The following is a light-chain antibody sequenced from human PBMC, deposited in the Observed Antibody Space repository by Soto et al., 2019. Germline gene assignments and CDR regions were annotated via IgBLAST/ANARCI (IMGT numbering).Light chain of an antibody. CDR1: SSNIGSNT. J-gene: IGLJ1*01. CDR3: AAWDDSLSGPLRV. Sequence: QSVLTHPPSASVTPGQRVTISCSGSSSNIGSNTVNWYQQLPGTAPKLLIYSNNQRPSGVPDRFSGSKSGTSASLAISGLQSEDEADYYCAAWDDSLSGPLRVFGTGTKVTVL. CDR2: SNN. V-gene: IGLV1-44*01.